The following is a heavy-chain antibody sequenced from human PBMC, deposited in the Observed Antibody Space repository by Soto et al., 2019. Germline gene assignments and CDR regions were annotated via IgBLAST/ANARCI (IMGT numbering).Heavy chain of an antibody. V-gene: IGHV3-23*01. CDR2: ISGSGGST. J-gene: IGHJ4*02. Sequence: EVQLLESGGGLVQPGGSLRLSCAASGFTFSSYAMSWVLQAPGKGLEWVSAISGSGGSTYYADSVKGRFTISRDNSKKTLYLQMNSLRAEDTAVYYCAKAFDDFWSGYYPLDYFDYWGQGTLVTVSS. CDR3: AKAFDDFWSGYYPLDYFDY. CDR1: GFTFSSYA. D-gene: IGHD3-3*01.